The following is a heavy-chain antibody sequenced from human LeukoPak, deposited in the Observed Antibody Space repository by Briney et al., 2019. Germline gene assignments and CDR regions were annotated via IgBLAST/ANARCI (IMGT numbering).Heavy chain of an antibody. V-gene: IGHV1-46*01. CDR1: GYTFTSQY. D-gene: IGHD2-2*01. J-gene: IGHJ5*02. Sequence: GASVKVSCKAFGYTFTSQYMHWVRQAPGQGLEWMGIINPRGGSTSYAQKFQGRVTLTRDTSTSTVYMELSSLRSEDTAVYYCATARRLEGYCSSITCLVPYNWLDPWGQGTLVTVSS. CDR3: ATARRLEGYCSSITCLVPYNWLDP. CDR2: INPRGGST.